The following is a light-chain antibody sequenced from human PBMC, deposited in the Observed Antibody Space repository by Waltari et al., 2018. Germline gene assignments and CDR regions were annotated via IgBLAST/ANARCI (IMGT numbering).Light chain of an antibody. Sequence: QSALTQPASVSGSPGQSITISCTGTSSDVGKYNLVSWYQQHPGQAPKLMIYEGSQRPSGVSDLFSGSKSGNTASLTISGLQAEDEADYYCFSYAGRATGVFGGGTKLTVL. CDR2: EGS. V-gene: IGLV2-23*01. J-gene: IGLJ2*01. CDR1: SSDVGKYNL. CDR3: FSYAGRATGV.